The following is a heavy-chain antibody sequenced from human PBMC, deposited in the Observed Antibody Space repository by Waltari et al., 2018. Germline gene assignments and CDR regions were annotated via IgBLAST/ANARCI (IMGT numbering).Heavy chain of an antibody. CDR2: IYSGGST. V-gene: IGHV3-23*03. J-gene: IGHJ1*01. Sequence: EVQLLESGGGLVQPGGSLRLSCASSGFTFSSYAMSWVRQAPGTGLEWVSVIYSGGSTYYADSVKGRFTISRDNSKNTLYLQMNSLRAEDTAVYYCAKDLTETYSSGWEEYFQHWGQGTLVTVSS. CDR1: GFTFSSYA. CDR3: AKDLTETYSSGWEEYFQH. D-gene: IGHD6-19*01.